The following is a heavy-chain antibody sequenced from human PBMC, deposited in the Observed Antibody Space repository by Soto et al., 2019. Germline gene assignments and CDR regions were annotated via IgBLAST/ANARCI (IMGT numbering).Heavy chain of an antibody. D-gene: IGHD3-9*01. CDR3: AHSNYDILTGTYELDY. Sequence: QITLKESGPTLVKPTQTLTLTCTFSGFSLSTSGVGEGWIRQPPGKALEWLALIYWDDDKRYSPSLKSRLTITKDTSKNQVVLTMTNMDPVDTATYYCAHSNYDILTGTYELDYWGQGTLVTVSS. CDR1: GFSLSTSGVG. V-gene: IGHV2-5*02. J-gene: IGHJ4*02. CDR2: IYWDDDK.